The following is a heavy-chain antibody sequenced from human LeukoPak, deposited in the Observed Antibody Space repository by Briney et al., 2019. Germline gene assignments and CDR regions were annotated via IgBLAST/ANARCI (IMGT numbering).Heavy chain of an antibody. J-gene: IGHJ6*02. CDR1: SGSISSSSYS. CDR2: IYYSGST. CDR3: AKHSGGHYYYGMDV. Sequence: PSETLSLTCIVSSGSISSSSYSWSWIRQPPGKGLEWIGNIYYSGSTYYNPSLKSRVTISADTSKNQFSLRLSSVTAADTAVYYCAKHSGGHYYYGMDVWGRGTTATVSS. V-gene: IGHV4-39*01. D-gene: IGHD1-26*01.